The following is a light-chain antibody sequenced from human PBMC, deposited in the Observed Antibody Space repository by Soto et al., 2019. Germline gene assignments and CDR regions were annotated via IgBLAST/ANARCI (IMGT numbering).Light chain of an antibody. Sequence: NFMLTQPHSVSESPGKTVTIFCTRSSGSIASNYVQWYQQRPGSAPTTVIYEDNQRPSGVPDRFSGSIDSSSNSASLTISGLKTEDEADYYCQSYDSSYVLFGGGTKVTVL. J-gene: IGLJ2*01. CDR3: QSYDSSYVL. CDR1: SGSIASNY. CDR2: EDN. V-gene: IGLV6-57*04.